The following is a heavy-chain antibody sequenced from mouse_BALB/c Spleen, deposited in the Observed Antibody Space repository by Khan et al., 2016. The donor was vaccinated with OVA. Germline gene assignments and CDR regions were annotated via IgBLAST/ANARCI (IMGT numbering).Heavy chain of an antibody. J-gene: IGHJ3*01. D-gene: IGHD2-3*01. CDR1: GFSLTSYG. CDR3: TKNYDSDEGIAY. V-gene: IGHV2-2*02. CDR2: IWSGGST. Sequence: VQLQESGPGLVQPSQSLSITCTVSGFSLTSYGVHWVRQSPGKGLVWLGVIWSGGSTDYNEAFISRLNISKDNTKNQAFFKMNSQQNNDTTKYTCTKNYDSDEGIAYWGQGTLVTVSA.